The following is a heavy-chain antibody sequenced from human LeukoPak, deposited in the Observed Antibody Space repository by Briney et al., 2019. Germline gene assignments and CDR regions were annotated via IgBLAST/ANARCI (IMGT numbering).Heavy chain of an antibody. V-gene: IGHV3-74*01. CDR1: GFTFSSYW. CDR3: ARDVLGSSSCLDY. Sequence: LTGGSLRLSCAASGFTFSSYWMHWVRQAPGKGLVWVSRINTDGSSTTYADSVKGRFTISRDNSKNTLYLQMNSLRAEDTAVYYCARDVLGSSSCLDYWGQGTLVTVSS. CDR2: INTDGSST. J-gene: IGHJ4*02. D-gene: IGHD6-13*01.